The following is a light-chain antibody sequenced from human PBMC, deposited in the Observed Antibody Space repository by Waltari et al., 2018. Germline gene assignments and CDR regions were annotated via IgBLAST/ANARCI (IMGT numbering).Light chain of an antibody. CDR1: QSLLYNSDNKNY. J-gene: IGKJ3*01. CDR2: LAS. V-gene: IGKV4-1*01. Sequence: DIVMTQSPDSLAVSLGESSTINCKFSQSLLYNSDNKNYLAWYHQRPRQPPNLLLYLASTPESGVPVRFSGSVSGTDFTLTISSLKAGGVAVYYCQQYYDIPLPFGPGTKVELK. CDR3: QQYYDIPLP.